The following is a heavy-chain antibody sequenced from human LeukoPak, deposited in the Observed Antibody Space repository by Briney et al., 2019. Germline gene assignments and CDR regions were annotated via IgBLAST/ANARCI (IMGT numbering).Heavy chain of an antibody. J-gene: IGHJ3*02. Sequence: ASVKVSCKASGYSFTSYGISWVRQAPGQGLEWMGWISAYNGNTNYAQKLQGRVTMTTDTSTSTAYMELRSLRSDDTAVYYCARERRGYDFWGGYYDAFDIWGQGTMVTVSS. V-gene: IGHV1-18*01. CDR3: ARERRGYDFWGGYYDAFDI. D-gene: IGHD3-3*01. CDR2: ISAYNGNT. CDR1: GYSFTSYG.